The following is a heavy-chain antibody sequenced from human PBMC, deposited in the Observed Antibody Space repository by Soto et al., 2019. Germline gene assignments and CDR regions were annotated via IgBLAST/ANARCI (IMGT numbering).Heavy chain of an antibody. CDR3: ARAGLYGPYDAFDI. CDR2: LNDSGST. CDR1: GGSLSGYY. V-gene: IGHV4-34*01. D-gene: IGHD2-8*01. Sequence: QVQLQQWGAGLLKPSETLSLTCAVYGGSLSGYYWSWIRQPPGKGLEWIGELNDSGSTNYNPSLTSGVTMSVDTSKNQFSLRLSSVTAADAAVYYCARAGLYGPYDAFDIWGRGTMVTVSS. J-gene: IGHJ3*02.